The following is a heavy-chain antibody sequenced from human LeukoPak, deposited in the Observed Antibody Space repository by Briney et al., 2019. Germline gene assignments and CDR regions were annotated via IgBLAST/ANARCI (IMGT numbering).Heavy chain of an antibody. V-gene: IGHV1-8*03. CDR1: GYIFTNYD. J-gene: IGHJ5*02. CDR3: AREDYYDSGSFDP. D-gene: IGHD3-22*01. CDR2: MNPNSGNT. Sequence: ASVKVSCKASGYIFTNYDINWVRQATGQGLEWMGWMNPNSGNTGYAQKFQGRVTITRNTSISTAYMELSSLRSEDTAVYYCAREDYYDSGSFDPWGQGTLVTVSS.